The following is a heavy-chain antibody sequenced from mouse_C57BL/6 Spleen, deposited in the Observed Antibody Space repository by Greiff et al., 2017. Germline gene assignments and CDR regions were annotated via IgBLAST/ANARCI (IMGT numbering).Heavy chain of an antibody. J-gene: IGHJ2*01. V-gene: IGHV5-6*02. CDR3: ARRDDYDGDYFDY. CDR2: ISSGGSYT. D-gene: IGHD2-4*01. CDR1: GFTFSSYG. Sequence: EVKLVESGGDLVKPGGSLKLSCAASGFTFSSYGMSWVRQTPDKRLEWVATISSGGSYTYYPDSVKGRFTISRDNAKNTLYLQMSSLKSEDTAMYYCARRDDYDGDYFDYWGQGTTLTVSS.